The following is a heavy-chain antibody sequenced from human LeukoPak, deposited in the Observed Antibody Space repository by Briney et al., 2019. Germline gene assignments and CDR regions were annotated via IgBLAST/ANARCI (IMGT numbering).Heavy chain of an antibody. V-gene: IGHV3-66*01. D-gene: IGHD5-24*01. CDR2: PYTGGTT. CDR1: GFTVSNNY. J-gene: IGHJ4*02. CDR3: ARDGDGYNFGSDY. Sequence: PGGSLRLTCAASGFTVSNNYMSWVRQAPGKGLEWVSIPYTGGTTYYADSVKGRFTISRDNSKNTLYLEMNSLRAEDTAVYYCARDGDGYNFGSDYWGQGTLVTVSS.